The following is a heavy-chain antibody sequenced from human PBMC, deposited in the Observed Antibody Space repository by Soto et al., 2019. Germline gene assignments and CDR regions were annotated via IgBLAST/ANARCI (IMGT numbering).Heavy chain of an antibody. Sequence: EVHLLESGGGLVQPGGSLRLSCVASGFTFKNYAMNWVGQAPGKGLELVSPISGSGADTFYIYSVKGRFTISRDNSKNTLFLQMNSLRAEDTAVYYCAKSQTSEYSGSPLDSWGHGTLVTVSS. CDR1: GFTFKNYA. CDR3: AKSQTSEYSGSPLDS. D-gene: IGHD1-26*01. CDR2: ISGSGADT. J-gene: IGHJ5*01. V-gene: IGHV3-23*01.